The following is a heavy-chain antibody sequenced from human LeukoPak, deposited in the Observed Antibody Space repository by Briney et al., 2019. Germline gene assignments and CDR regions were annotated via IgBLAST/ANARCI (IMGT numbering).Heavy chain of an antibody. J-gene: IGHJ4*02. D-gene: IGHD6-19*01. CDR2: ISWDGGIT. V-gene: IGHV3-43*01. CDR1: GFTFHHYS. CDR3: ARDATALIIGWAFDY. Sequence: GGSLRLSCAASGFTFHHYSIHWVRQPPGKGLEWVSLISWDGGITYYADSVRGRFTISRDNSKNSLTLQMNSLRAEDTAVYYCARDATALIIGWAFDYWGQGTLVTVSS.